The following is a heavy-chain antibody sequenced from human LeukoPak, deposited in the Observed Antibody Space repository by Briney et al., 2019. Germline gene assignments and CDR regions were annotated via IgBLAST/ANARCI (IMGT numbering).Heavy chain of an antibody. V-gene: IGHV3-23*01. Sequence: PGGSLRLSCAASGFTFSSYAVSWVRQAPGKGLEWVSAISGSGGSTYYADSVKGRFTISRDNSKNTLYLQMNSLRAEDTAVYYCAKTEHGSIAVAGNDYWGQGTLVTVSS. J-gene: IGHJ4*02. CDR1: GFTFSSYA. D-gene: IGHD6-19*01. CDR2: ISGSGGST. CDR3: AKTEHGSIAVAGNDY.